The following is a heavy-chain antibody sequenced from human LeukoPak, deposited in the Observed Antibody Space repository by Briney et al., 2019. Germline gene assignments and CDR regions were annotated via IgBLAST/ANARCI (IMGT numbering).Heavy chain of an antibody. CDR2: ISSSSSYI. D-gene: IGHD5-18*01. J-gene: IGHJ4*02. CDR1: GFTFSSYS. V-gene: IGHV3-21*01. CDR3: AREGSSGYSYGYIDY. Sequence: GGSLRLSCAASGFTFSSYSMNWVRQAPGKGLEWVSSISSSSSYIYYADSVKGRFTISRDNAKNSLHLQMNSLRAEDTAVYYCAREGSSGYSYGYIDYWGQGTLVTVSS.